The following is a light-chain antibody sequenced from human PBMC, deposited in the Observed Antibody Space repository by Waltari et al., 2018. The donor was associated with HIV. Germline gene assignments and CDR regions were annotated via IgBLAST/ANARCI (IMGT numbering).Light chain of an antibody. Sequence: IHLTQSPVTLSVSPGDRGTLSCRASQNIGSYLAWYQHKPAQPPPLLVYGASIRATGIPARFSGSGSETDFNLIIADLQPDDCAVYYCHQYHDWPRCTFGQGTKVEIK. V-gene: IGKV3D-15*03. CDR3: HQYHDWPRCT. CDR1: QNIGSY. J-gene: IGKJ2*02. CDR2: GAS.